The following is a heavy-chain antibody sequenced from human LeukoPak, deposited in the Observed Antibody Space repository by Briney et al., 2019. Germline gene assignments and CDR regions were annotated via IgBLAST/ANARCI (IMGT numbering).Heavy chain of an antibody. D-gene: IGHD3-22*01. V-gene: IGHV1-8*01. CDR3: ARGGVGYYDSSGYNLFDY. J-gene: IGHJ4*02. Sequence: GASVKVSCKASGYTFTSYDITWVRQATGQGLEWMGWMNPNSGNTGYAQKFQGRVTMTRNTSISTAYMELSSLRSEDTAVYYCARGGVGYYDSSGYNLFDYWGQGTLVTVSS. CDR2: MNPNSGNT. CDR1: GYTFTSYD.